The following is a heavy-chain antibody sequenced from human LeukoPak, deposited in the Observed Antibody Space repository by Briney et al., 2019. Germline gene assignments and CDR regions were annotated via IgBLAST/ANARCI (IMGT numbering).Heavy chain of an antibody. CDR3: AGDLKGYGGVDY. CDR2: IYYIGST. V-gene: IGHV4-30-4*01. Sequence: SETLSLTCTVSGGSISSGGYYWSWIRQPPGKGLEWIGYIYYIGSTYYNPSLKSRVTISVDTSKNQFSLKLSSVTAADTAVYYCAGDLKGYGGVDYWGQGALVTVSS. CDR1: GGSISSGGYY. J-gene: IGHJ4*02. D-gene: IGHD4-23*01.